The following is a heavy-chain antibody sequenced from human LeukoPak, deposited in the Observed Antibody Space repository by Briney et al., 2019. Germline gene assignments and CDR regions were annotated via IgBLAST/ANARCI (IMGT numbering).Heavy chain of an antibody. D-gene: IGHD1-1*01. J-gene: IGHJ6*03. CDR3: ARYWRNGYMDV. CDR1: GFTFSDYY. Sequence: GGSLRLSCAASGFTFSDYYMSWLRQAPGKGLEWVSYISSSGSTIYYADSVKGRFTISRDNAKNSLYLQMNSLRAEDTAVYYCARYWRNGYMDVWGKGTTVTVSS. V-gene: IGHV3-11*01. CDR2: ISSSGSTI.